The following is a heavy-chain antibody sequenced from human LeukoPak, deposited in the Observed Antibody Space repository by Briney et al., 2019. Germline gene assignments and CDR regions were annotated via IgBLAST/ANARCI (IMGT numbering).Heavy chain of an antibody. J-gene: IGHJ4*02. CDR1: GFTFSSYA. V-gene: IGHV3-64*01. CDR2: ISSNGGST. CDR3: ARMYYDFWSGYYDY. Sequence: GGSLRLSCAASGFTFSSYAMHWVRQAPGKGLEYVSAISSNGGSTYYANSVKGRFTISRDNSKNTLYLQMGSLRAEDMAVYYCARMYYDFWSGYYDYWGQGTLVTVSS. D-gene: IGHD3-3*01.